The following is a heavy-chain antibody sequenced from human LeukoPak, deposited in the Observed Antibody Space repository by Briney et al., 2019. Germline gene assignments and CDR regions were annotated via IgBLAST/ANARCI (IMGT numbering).Heavy chain of an antibody. CDR2: IIPIFGTA. Sequence: GASVKVSCKASGGTFSSYAISWVRQAPGQGLEWMGGIIPIFGTANYAQKFQGRVTITADESTSTAYMELSSLRSEDTAVYYCARGLDGDSSGNDAFDIWGQGTMVTVSS. J-gene: IGHJ3*02. CDR1: GGTFSSYA. D-gene: IGHD3-22*01. CDR3: ARGLDGDSSGNDAFDI. V-gene: IGHV1-69*13.